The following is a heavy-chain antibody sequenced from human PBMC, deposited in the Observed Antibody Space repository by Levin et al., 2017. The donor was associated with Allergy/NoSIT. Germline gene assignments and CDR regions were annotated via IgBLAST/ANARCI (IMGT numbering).Heavy chain of an antibody. J-gene: IGHJ5*02. V-gene: IGHV3-30-3*01. CDR1: GFTFSSYA. Sequence: QLGESLKISCAASGFTFSSYAMHWVRQAPGKGLEWVAVISYDGSNKYYADSVKGRFTISRDNSKNTLYLQMNSLRAEDTAVYYCARGGPGNGSWGGIRTHTGPSPLGWFDPWGQGTLVTVSS. CDR2: ISYDGSNK. CDR3: ARGGPGNGSWGGIRTHTGPSPLGWFDP. D-gene: IGHD3-16*01.